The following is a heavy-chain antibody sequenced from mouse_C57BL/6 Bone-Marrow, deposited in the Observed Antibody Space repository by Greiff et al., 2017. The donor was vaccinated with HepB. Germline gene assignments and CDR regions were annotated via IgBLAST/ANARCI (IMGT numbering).Heavy chain of an antibody. V-gene: IGHV10-3*01. CDR1: GFTFNTYA. CDR2: IRSKSSNYAT. D-gene: IGHD4-1*01. J-gene: IGHJ4*01. Sequence: EVKLVESGGGLVQPKGSLKLSCAASGFTFNTYAMHWVRQAPGKGLEWVARIRSKSSNYATYYADSVKDRFTISRDDSQSMLYLQMNNLKTEDTAMYYFVRDWGGTDGFYAMDYWGQGTSVTVSS. CDR3: VRDWGGTDGFYAMDY.